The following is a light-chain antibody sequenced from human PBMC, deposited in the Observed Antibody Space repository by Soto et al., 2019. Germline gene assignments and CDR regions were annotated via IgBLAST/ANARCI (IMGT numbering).Light chain of an antibody. Sequence: EIVMTQSPATLSVSPGERATLSCRASQSVSSSLAWHQHKPGQAPRLLIYGASTRATGIPARFSGSGSGTEFTLTISSLQSEDFAIYYCQQYNNWPWTFGQGTKVEIK. CDR2: GAS. CDR1: QSVSSS. V-gene: IGKV3-15*01. CDR3: QQYNNWPWT. J-gene: IGKJ1*01.